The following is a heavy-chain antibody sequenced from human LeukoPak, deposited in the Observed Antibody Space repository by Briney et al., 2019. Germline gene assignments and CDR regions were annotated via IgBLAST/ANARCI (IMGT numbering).Heavy chain of an antibody. D-gene: IGHD3-22*01. V-gene: IGHV4-39*07. CDR1: GGSISGSDYY. J-gene: IGHJ4*02. Sequence: PSETLSLTCTVSGGSISGSDYYWGWIRQPPGKGLEWIGSIYYSGNTYYNPSLKSRVTISVDTSKNQFSLKLSSVTAADTAVYYCARATYYYDSSGYYPILYYFDYWGQGTQVTVSS. CDR3: ARATYYYDSSGYYPILYYFDY. CDR2: IYYSGNT.